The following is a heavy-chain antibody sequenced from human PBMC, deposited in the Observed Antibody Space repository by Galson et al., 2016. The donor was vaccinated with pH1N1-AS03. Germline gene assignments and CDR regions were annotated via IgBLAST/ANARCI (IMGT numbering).Heavy chain of an antibody. V-gene: IGHV3-11*01. D-gene: IGHD4-23*01. CDR3: ARSYDGTSLDI. CDR1: GFNLSDYY. Sequence: SGAEVKKAGWSLRLSCAASGFNLSDYYMTWIRQAPGKGLEWVSYIRSSGTTIFYADSVEGRFTISRDNAKNSLFLQMNSLRAEDTAVYYCARSYDGTSLDIWGQGTMVTVSS. CDR2: IRSSGTTI. J-gene: IGHJ3*02.